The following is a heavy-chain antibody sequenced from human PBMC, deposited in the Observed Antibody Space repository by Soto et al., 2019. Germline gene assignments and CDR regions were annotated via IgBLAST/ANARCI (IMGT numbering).Heavy chain of an antibody. Sequence: GASVKVSCKASGYTFTSYYMNWVRQAPGQGLEWMGIINPSGGSTSYAQKFQGRVTMTRDTSTSTVYMELSSLRSEDTAVYYCARDNTLEMATNWFDPWGQGTLVTVS. CDR2: INPSGGST. CDR1: GYTFTSYY. D-gene: IGHD5-12*01. CDR3: ARDNTLEMATNWFDP. V-gene: IGHV1-46*01. J-gene: IGHJ5*02.